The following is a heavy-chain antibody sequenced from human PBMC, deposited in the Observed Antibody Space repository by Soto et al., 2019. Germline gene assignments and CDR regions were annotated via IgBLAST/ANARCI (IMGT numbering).Heavy chain of an antibody. CDR1: GFTFSTYA. V-gene: IGHV3-23*01. CDR2: ISGTGGST. CDR3: AKNWETTSSSSSH. Sequence: EVQLLESGGGLVQPGVSPRLSCAASGFTFSTYAMSLVRHAPGTGMEWVSAISGTGGSTYYADSVKGRFTISRDNSKNTLYLQMNSLRAEDTAVYYCAKNWETTSSSSSHWGQGTLVTVSS. J-gene: IGHJ4*02. D-gene: IGHD6-6*01.